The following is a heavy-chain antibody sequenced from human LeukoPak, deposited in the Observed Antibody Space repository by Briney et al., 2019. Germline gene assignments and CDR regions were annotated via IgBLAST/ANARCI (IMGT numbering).Heavy chain of an antibody. CDR3: ARGVDVATVTTSFDY. V-gene: IGHV4-34*01. CDR1: GGSFSGYY. Sequence: HSETLSLTCAVYGGSFSGYYWSWIRQPPGKGLEWIGEINHSGSTNYSPSLKSRVTISVDTSKNQFSLKLSSVTAADTAVYYCARGVDVATVTTSFDYWGQGTLVTASS. J-gene: IGHJ4*02. CDR2: INHSGST. D-gene: IGHD4-17*01.